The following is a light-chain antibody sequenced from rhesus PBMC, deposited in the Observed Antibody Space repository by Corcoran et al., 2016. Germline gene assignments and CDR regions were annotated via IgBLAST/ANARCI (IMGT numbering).Light chain of an antibody. CDR1: QGINNW. J-gene: IGKJ4*01. Sequence: DIQMTQSPSSLSASVGDRVTITCRASQGINNWLAWYQQKPGKAPQLLIHRASNLQPGVPSRFRGSASGTDFTLPISSLQPEDVATYYCQQHGLSPPTFGGGTRVEIK. V-gene: IGKV1-69*01. CDR3: QQHGLSPPT. CDR2: RAS.